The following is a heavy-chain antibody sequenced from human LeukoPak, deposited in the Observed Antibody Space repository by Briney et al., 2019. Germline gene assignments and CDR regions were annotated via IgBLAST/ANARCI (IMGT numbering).Heavy chain of an antibody. V-gene: IGHV4-59*01. CDR2: IYYSGST. CDR1: GGSISSYY. J-gene: IGHJ4*02. Sequence: SETLSLTCTVSGGSISSYYWSWIRQPPGKGLEWIGYIYYSGSTNYNPSLKSRVTISVDTSKNQFSLKLSSVTAADTAVYYCARSTGYSIYYFDYWGQGTLVTESS. D-gene: IGHD6-13*01. CDR3: ARSTGYSIYYFDY.